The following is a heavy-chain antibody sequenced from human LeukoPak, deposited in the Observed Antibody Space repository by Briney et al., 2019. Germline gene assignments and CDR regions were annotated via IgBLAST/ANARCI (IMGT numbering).Heavy chain of an antibody. CDR3: ARSQVMGV. J-gene: IGHJ6*03. Sequence: SETLSLTCIVSGGSTSTGDYYCSWIRQPAGKGLEWIGRIYTSGSTNYNPSLKSRVTMSVDTSQNQFSLKLSSVTAADTAVYYCARSQVMGVWGKGTTVTVSS. CDR1: GGSTSTGDYY. CDR2: IYTSGST. V-gene: IGHV4-61*02.